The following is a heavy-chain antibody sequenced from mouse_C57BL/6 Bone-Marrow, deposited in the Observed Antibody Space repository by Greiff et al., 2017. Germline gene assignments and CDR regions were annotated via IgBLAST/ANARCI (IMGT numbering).Heavy chain of an antibody. CDR2: IDPSDSYT. Sequence: QVQLQQPGAELVKPGASVKLSCKASGYTFTSYWMQWVNQRPGQGLEWIGEIDPSDSYTNYNQKFKGKATLTVDTSSSTAYMQLSSLTSEDSAVYYCARGIYYYGSSYWYFDVWGTGTTVTVSS. J-gene: IGHJ1*03. V-gene: IGHV1-50*01. CDR3: ARGIYYYGSSYWYFDV. CDR1: GYTFTSYW. D-gene: IGHD1-1*01.